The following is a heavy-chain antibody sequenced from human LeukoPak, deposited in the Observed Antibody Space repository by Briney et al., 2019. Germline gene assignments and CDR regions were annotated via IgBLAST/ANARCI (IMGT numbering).Heavy chain of an antibody. CDR1: GGILNSFY. V-gene: IGHV4-59*08. J-gene: IGHJ4*02. CDR2: VYYTGST. D-gene: IGHD4-17*01. CDR3: ARWNPVTTSIDY. Sequence: SETLSLTCSVSGGILNSFYWNWIRQPPGKGLEYIGYVYYTGSTNYNPSLKSRVTLRADTSKNQFSLKLTSVTAADTAVYYCARWNPVTTSIDYWGQGILVAVSS.